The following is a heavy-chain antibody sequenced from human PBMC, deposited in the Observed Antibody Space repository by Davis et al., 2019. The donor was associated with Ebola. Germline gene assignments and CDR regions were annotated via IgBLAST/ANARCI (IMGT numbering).Heavy chain of an antibody. CDR2: INHSGST. CDR1: GGSFSGYY. Sequence: MPSETLSLTCAVYGGSFSGYYWSWIRQPPGQGLEWIGEINHSGSTNYNPSLKSRVTISVDTSKNQFSLKLSSVTAADTAVYYCARGRGYSYGYHYYYYGMDVWGQGTTVTVSS. V-gene: IGHV4-34*01. CDR3: ARGRGYSYGYHYYYYGMDV. D-gene: IGHD5-18*01. J-gene: IGHJ6*02.